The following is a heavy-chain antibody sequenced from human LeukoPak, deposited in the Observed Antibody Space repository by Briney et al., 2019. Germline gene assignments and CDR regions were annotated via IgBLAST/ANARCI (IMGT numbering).Heavy chain of an antibody. CDR1: GFTFNTCA. CDR3: AKSPDVAGTGRFDY. V-gene: IGHV3-23*01. CDR2: ISGSGGST. Sequence: GGSLRLSCAASGFTFNTCAMNWVSQAPGKGLESVSTISGSGGSTYYADSVKGRFTISRDNSKNTLYLQMNSLRAEDTAIYYCAKSPDVAGTGRFDYWGQGTLVTVSS. J-gene: IGHJ4*02. D-gene: IGHD6-19*01.